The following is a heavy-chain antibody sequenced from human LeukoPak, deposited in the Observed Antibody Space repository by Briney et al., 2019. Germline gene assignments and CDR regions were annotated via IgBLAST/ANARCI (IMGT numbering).Heavy chain of an antibody. V-gene: IGHV1-18*01. D-gene: IGHD3-22*01. Sequence: GASVKVSCKASGYTFTSYGISWVRQAPGQGLEGMGWISAYNGNTNYAQKVQGRVTMTTDTSTSTAYMELRSLRSDDTAVYYCAREGTYYYDSSGSNFDYWGQGTLVTVSS. J-gene: IGHJ4*02. CDR3: AREGTYYYDSSGSNFDY. CDR2: ISAYNGNT. CDR1: GYTFTSYG.